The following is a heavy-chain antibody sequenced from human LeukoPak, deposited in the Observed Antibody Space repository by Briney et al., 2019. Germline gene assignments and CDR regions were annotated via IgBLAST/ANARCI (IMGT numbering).Heavy chain of an antibody. CDR1: GFTFSSYA. CDR3: ARGAVVPAEIYGMDV. Sequence: GGSLRLSCAASGFTFSSYAMHWVRQAPGKGLEWVAVISYDGSNKYYADSVKGRFTISRDNSKNTLYLQMNSLRAEDTAVYYCARGAVVPAEIYGMDVWGQGTMVTVSS. V-gene: IGHV3-30-3*01. CDR2: ISYDGSNK. J-gene: IGHJ6*02. D-gene: IGHD2-2*01.